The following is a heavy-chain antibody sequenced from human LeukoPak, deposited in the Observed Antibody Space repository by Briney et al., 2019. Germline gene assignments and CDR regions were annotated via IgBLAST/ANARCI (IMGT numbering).Heavy chain of an antibody. CDR2: FDPEDGET. D-gene: IGHD1-26*01. J-gene: IGHJ4*02. CDR1: GYALTELS. V-gene: IGHV1-24*01. Sequence: ASVKVSCKVSGYALTELSMHWVRQAPGKGLEWMGGFDPEDGETIYAQKFQGIVTMTEDTSTDTAYMELSSLRSEDTAVYYCATQARWELLLEYYFDYWGQGTLVTVSS. CDR3: ATQARWELLLEYYFDY.